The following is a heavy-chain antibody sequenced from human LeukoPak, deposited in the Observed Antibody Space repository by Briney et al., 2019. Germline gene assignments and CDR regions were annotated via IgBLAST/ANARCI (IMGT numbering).Heavy chain of an antibody. J-gene: IGHJ6*02. CDR2: IIPIFGTA. V-gene: IGHV1-69*05. CDR1: GGTFSSYA. Sequence: SVKVSCKASGGTFSSYAISWVRQAPGQGLEWMGGIIPIFGTANYAQKFQGRVTITTDESTSTAYMELSSLRSEDTAVYYCARDRSSSWYGGPYYGMDVWGQGTTVTVSS. D-gene: IGHD6-13*01. CDR3: ARDRSSSWYGGPYYGMDV.